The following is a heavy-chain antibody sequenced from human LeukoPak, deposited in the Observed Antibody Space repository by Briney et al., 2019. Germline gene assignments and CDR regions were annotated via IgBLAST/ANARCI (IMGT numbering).Heavy chain of an antibody. Sequence: PGRSLRLSCAASGFTFSSYAMHWVRQAPGKGLEWVAVISYDGSNKYYADSVKGRFTISRDNSKNTLYLQMNSLRAEDTAVYYCASPMAVAGKRTLYYFDYWGQGTLVTVSS. CDR2: ISYDGSNK. V-gene: IGHV3-30-3*01. CDR3: ASPMAVAGKRTLYYFDY. CDR1: GFTFSSYA. D-gene: IGHD6-19*01. J-gene: IGHJ4*02.